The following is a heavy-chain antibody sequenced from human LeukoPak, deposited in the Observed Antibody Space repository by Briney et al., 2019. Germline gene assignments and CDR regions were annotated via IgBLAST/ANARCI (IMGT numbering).Heavy chain of an antibody. V-gene: IGHV3-23*01. CDR1: GFTFSGYA. CDR2: ISGSGGNT. CDR3: AKERPVDTAMVRPFDY. Sequence: GGSLRLSCAASGFTFSGYAMTWVRQAPGKGLERVSAISGSGGNTYYADSVKGRFTISRDNSKNTLYLQMNSLRAEDTAVYYCAKERPVDTAMVRPFDYWGQGTLVTVSS. J-gene: IGHJ4*02. D-gene: IGHD5-18*01.